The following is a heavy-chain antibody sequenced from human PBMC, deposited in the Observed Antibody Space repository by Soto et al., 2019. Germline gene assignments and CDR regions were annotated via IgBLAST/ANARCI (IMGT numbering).Heavy chain of an antibody. V-gene: IGHV3-30-3*01. D-gene: IGHD2-15*01. J-gene: IGHJ4*02. CDR2: ISYDGSSK. CDR3: ARPNRMGYCYSGGCYPFDN. CDR1: GFSFSSYA. Sequence: QVQLVESGGGVVQPGRSLRLSCAASGFSFSSYAMHWVRQAPGKGLEWVALISYDGSSKNYADPVKGRFTISRDNSSNTLYLQMNGLSDEDTAVYYCARPNRMGYCYSGGCYPFDNWGQGTLVTVSS.